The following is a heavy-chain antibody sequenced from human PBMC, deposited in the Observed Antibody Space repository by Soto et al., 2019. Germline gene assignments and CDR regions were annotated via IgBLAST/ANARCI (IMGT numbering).Heavy chain of an antibody. V-gene: IGHV3-23*01. J-gene: IGHJ3*02. Sequence: EVQLLESGGGLVQPGGSLRLSCAASGFTFSNYAMSWVRQAPGKGLEWVSGISGSGGSTYYADSVKGRFTISRDTSKNTLYLQMNSLRAEDTAVYYCARHWGVAAGSAAFDIWGQGTMGTVSS. CDR3: ARHWGVAAGSAAFDI. CDR2: ISGSGGST. CDR1: GFTFSNYA. D-gene: IGHD6-13*01.